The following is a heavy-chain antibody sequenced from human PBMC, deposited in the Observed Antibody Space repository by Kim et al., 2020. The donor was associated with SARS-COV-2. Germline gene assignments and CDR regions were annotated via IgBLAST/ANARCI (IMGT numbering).Heavy chain of an antibody. CDR1: GGSISNYY. J-gene: IGHJ6*03. D-gene: IGHD2-2*01. CDR3: AREIQNCSSTSCYWVYYYYYMDV. V-gene: IGHV4-4*07. CDR2: IYTSGST. Sequence: SETLSLTCTVSGGSISNYYWSWIRQPAGKGLEWIGRIYTSGSTNYNPSLKSRVTMSVDTSKNQFSLKLSSVTAAATAVYYCAREIQNCSSTSCYWVYYYYYMDVWGKGTTVTVSS.